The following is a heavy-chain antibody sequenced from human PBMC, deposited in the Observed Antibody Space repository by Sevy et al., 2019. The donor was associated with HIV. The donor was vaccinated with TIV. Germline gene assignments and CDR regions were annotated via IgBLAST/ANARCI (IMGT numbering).Heavy chain of an antibody. J-gene: IGHJ4*02. CDR1: GFTFGDYT. D-gene: IGHD5-12*01. V-gene: IGHV3-49*03. CDR3: TRVTTRGYSDYHSGY. CDR2: IRSETYGGTT. Sequence: GGYLRLSCTASGFTFGDYTMSWFRQAPGKGLEWLGFIRSETYGGTTEYAASVKGRFTISRDDSRSIAFLQMNSLKTEDTAVTFCTRVTTRGYSDYHSGYWGQGSLVTVSS.